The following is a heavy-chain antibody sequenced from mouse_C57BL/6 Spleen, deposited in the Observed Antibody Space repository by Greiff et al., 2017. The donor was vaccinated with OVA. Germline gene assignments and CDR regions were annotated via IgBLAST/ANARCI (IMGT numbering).Heavy chain of an antibody. D-gene: IGHD1-1*01. CDR3: ARGPPDYYGSSYGFAY. V-gene: IGHV1-52*01. J-gene: IGHJ3*01. Sequence: QVQLQQPGAELVRPGSSVKLSCKASGYTFTSYWMHWVKQRPIQGLEWIGNIDPSDSETHYNQKFKDKATLTVDKSSSTAYMQLSSLTSEDSAVYYCARGPPDYYGSSYGFAYWGQGTLVTVSA. CDR2: IDPSDSET. CDR1: GYTFTSYW.